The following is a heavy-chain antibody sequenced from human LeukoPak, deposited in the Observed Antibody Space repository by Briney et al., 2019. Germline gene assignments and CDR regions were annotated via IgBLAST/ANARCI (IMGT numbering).Heavy chain of an antibody. J-gene: IGHJ3*02. D-gene: IGHD3-3*01. CDR2: IIPIFGTA. CDR3: ARVLESKEYYDFWSGYDHAFDI. V-gene: IGHV1-69*05. Sequence: ASVKVSCKASGGTFSSYAISWVRQAPGQGLEWMGGIIPIFGTANYAQKFQGRVTITTDESTSTAYMELSSLRSEDTAVYYCARVLESKEYYDFWSGYDHAFDIWGQGTMVTVSS. CDR1: GGTFSSYA.